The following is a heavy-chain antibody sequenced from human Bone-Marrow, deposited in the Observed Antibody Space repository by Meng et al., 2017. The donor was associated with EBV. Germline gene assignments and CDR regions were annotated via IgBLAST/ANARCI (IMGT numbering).Heavy chain of an antibody. CDR3: ARFRAFDI. V-gene: IGHV4-34*01. J-gene: IGHJ3*02. CDR2: INHSGST. Sequence: QVQLQPWGARLLKPSETLSLTCAVYGGSFSGYYWSWIRQPPGKGLEWIGEINHSGSTNYNPSLKSRVTISVDTSKNQFSLKLSSVTAADTAVYYCARFRAFDIWGQGTMVTVSS. CDR1: GGSFSGYY.